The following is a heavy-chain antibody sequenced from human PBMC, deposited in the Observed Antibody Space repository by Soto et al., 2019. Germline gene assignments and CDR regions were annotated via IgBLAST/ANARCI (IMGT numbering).Heavy chain of an antibody. CDR1: GFTFSNYG. CDR2: ISVYNGNT. V-gene: IGHV1-18*01. J-gene: IGHJ4*02. Sequence: QVQLVQSGPEVKKPGASVKVSCEASGFTFSNYGINWVRQAPGQGLEWMGWISVYNGNTNYVQKFQDRVSMTTDTSTSTAYMELRSLRSDDTAVYFCARDHIMATGEASFAGYWGQGTLVTVSS. D-gene: IGHD5-12*01. CDR3: ARDHIMATGEASFAGY.